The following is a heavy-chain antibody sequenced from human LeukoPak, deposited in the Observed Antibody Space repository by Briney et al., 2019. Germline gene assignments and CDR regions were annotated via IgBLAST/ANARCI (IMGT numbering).Heavy chain of an antibody. Sequence: PSETVSLTCDVYGWSFSGYYWSWIRQPPGKGLEWIGEINHSGSTNYNPSLKSRVTISVDTSKNQFSLKLSSVTAADTAVYYCARVATVVTPSYYFDYWGQGTLVTVSS. J-gene: IGHJ4*02. D-gene: IGHD4-23*01. V-gene: IGHV4-34*01. CDR3: ARVATVVTPSYYFDY. CDR2: INHSGST. CDR1: GWSFSGYY.